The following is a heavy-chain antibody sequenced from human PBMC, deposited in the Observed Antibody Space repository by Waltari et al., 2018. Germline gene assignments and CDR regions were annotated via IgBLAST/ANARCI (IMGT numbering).Heavy chain of an antibody. CDR3: ATDGVRGVPPGGMDG. CDR2: CEPEDGET. V-gene: IGHV1-24*01. J-gene: IGHJ6*02. CDR1: GYTLTELS. D-gene: IGHD3-10*01. Sequence: QVQLVQSGAEVKKPGASVKVSCKVSGYTLTELSMHWVRQAPGKGLEWMGGCEPEDGETIYEQKFQGRGTMTEDTSTDTAYMELSSLRSEDTAVYYCATDGVRGVPPGGMDGWGQGTTVTVSS.